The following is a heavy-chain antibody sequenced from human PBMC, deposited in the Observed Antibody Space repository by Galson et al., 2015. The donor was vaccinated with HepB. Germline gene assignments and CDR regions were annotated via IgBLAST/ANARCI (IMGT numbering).Heavy chain of an antibody. CDR1: GGTFSSYG. CDR3: VRDNMGRIAAAVPNWFDP. D-gene: IGHD6-13*01. CDR2: IIPTFGIA. V-gene: IGHV1-69*13. J-gene: IGHJ5*02. Sequence: SVKVSCKAPGGTFSSYGISWVRQAPGQGLEWMGGIIPTFGIANYAQKFQGRVTITADESTSTAYMELSSLRSEDTAVYYCVRDNMGRIAAAVPNWFDPWGQGTLVTVSS.